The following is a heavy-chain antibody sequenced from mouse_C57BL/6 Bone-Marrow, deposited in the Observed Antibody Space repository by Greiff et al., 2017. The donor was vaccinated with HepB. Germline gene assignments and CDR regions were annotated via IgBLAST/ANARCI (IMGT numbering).Heavy chain of an antibody. Sequence: EVKLMESGGGLVKPGGSLKLSCAASGFTFSDYGMHWVRQAPEKGLEWVAYISSGSSTIYYADTVKGRFTISRDNAKNTLFLQMTSLRSEDTAMYYCAREDGGNYFDYWGQGTTLTVSS. CDR3: AREDGGNYFDY. CDR2: ISSGSSTI. D-gene: IGHD1-2*01. CDR1: GFTFSDYG. J-gene: IGHJ2*01. V-gene: IGHV5-17*01.